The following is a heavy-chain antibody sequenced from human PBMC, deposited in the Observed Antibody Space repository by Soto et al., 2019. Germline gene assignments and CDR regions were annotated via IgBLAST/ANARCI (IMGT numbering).Heavy chain of an antibody. V-gene: IGHV4-34*01. D-gene: IGHD3-22*01. CDR3: STRAYDTNGYYRFDP. CDR1: GGSFSGHS. CDR2: INHSGRV. J-gene: IGHJ5*01. Sequence: QVQLQQWGAGLLKPSETLSLTCAVYGGSFSGHSWTWIRQSPGKGLEWIGDINHSGRVNYSPSLKSRVTISLDTSKNPCSLTLSAVTAADTAMYYCSTRAYDTNGYYRFDPWGQGTLVTVSS.